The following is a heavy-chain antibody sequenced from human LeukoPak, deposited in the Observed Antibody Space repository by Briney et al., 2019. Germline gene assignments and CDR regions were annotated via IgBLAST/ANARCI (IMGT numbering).Heavy chain of an antibody. Sequence: PGGSPRLSCAASGFTFSSYAMSWVRQAPGKGLEWVSAISGSGGSTYYADSVKGRFTISRDNSKNTLYLQMNSLRAEDTAVYYCAKFRDYDFWSGYYSWGQGTLVTVSS. D-gene: IGHD3-3*01. CDR3: AKFRDYDFWSGYYS. CDR2: ISGSGGST. V-gene: IGHV3-23*01. CDR1: GFTFSSYA. J-gene: IGHJ4*02.